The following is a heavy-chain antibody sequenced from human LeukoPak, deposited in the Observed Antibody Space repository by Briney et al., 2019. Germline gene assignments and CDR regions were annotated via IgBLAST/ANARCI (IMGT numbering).Heavy chain of an antibody. CDR3: ARGGFTYGPATLGALDI. J-gene: IGHJ3*02. V-gene: IGHV3-74*01. CDR1: GFTFTDYW. CDR2: ISADGRMT. D-gene: IGHD5-18*01. Sequence: GGSQRLSCAASGFTFTDYWMHWVRQAPGKGLVWVSRISADGRMTDYEGSVKGRFTVSRDNAKNTLYLQMNRVRVEDTAVYYCARGGFTYGPATLGALDIWGQGTMVPVSS.